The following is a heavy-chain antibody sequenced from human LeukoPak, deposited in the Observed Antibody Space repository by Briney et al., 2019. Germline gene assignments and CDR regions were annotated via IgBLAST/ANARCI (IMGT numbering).Heavy chain of an antibody. D-gene: IGHD2-21*01. CDR1: GFSFSSHW. Sequence: GGSLRLSCASSGFSFSSHWVHWVREAPGKGLVWVSRISDDGSYTSNVDSVKGRFTISRDNVDNMLYLHMNSLRAEDTAVYYCASFGISWRSSYWGQGTLVTVSS. CDR2: ISDDGSYT. J-gene: IGHJ4*02. CDR3: ASFGISWRSSY. V-gene: IGHV3-74*01.